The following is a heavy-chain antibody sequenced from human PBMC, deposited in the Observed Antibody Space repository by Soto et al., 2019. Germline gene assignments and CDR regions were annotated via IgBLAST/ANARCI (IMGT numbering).Heavy chain of an antibody. CDR3: AKDPLTRGWFDP. J-gene: IGHJ5*02. CDR2: ISAGDTT. V-gene: IGHV3-23*01. CDR1: GFTFSGNA. Sequence: LRLSCAASGFTFSGNAMTWVRQAPGKGLDWVSGISAGDTTYYSDSVKGRFTISRDNSKNTLYLQMNSLRADDTAVYYCAKDPLTRGWFDPWGQGTLVTVSS.